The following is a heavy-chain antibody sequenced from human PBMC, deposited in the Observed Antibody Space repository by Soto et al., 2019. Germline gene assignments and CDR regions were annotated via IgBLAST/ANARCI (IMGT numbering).Heavy chain of an antibody. CDR2: IKQDGSEK. V-gene: IGHV3-7*01. Sequence: GGSLRLSCAASGFTFSSYWMSWVRQAPGKGLEWVANIKQDGSEKYYVDSVKGRFTISRDNAKNSLYLQMNSLRAEDTAVYYYARDMGDSSGLDAFDIWGQGTMVT. D-gene: IGHD3-22*01. CDR1: GFTFSSYW. J-gene: IGHJ3*02. CDR3: ARDMGDSSGLDAFDI.